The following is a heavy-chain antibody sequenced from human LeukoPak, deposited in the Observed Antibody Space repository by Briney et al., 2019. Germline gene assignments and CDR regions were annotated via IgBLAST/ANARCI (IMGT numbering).Heavy chain of an antibody. CDR1: GYTFTSYG. D-gene: IGHD6-13*01. V-gene: IGHV1-18*01. CDR2: ISAYNGNT. Sequence: ASVKVSCKASGYTFTSYGISWVRQAPGQGLEWMGWISAYNGNTNYAQKFQGRVTMTRNTSISTAYMELSSLRSEDTAVYYCAREGRTAAGTKGGHYYYYYYMDVWGKGTTVTISS. CDR3: AREGRTAAGTKGGHYYYYYYMDV. J-gene: IGHJ6*03.